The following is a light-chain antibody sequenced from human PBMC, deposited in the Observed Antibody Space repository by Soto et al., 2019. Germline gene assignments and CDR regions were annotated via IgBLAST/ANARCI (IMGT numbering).Light chain of an antibody. CDR2: GAS. CDR1: QDVGHY. CDR3: LQDHTFPWT. Sequence: AIQMTQSPSSLSASLGDRVTITCRASQDVGHYFSWYQQTPGKAPKLLIYGASSLQSGVPSRFIGSGSGTDFTLTISSLQLEDFATYFCLQDHTFPWTFGPGTRVEVK. V-gene: IGKV1-6*01. J-gene: IGKJ1*01.